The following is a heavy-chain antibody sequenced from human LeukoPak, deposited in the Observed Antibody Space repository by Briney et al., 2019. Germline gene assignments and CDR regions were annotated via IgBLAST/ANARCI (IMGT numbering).Heavy chain of an antibody. D-gene: IGHD2-15*01. CDR1: GYTFIGYY. V-gene: IGHV1-2*02. Sequence: ASVKVSCKASGYTFIGYYLHWARQAPGQGLEWMGWINPHNGDTNYAQKFQGRVTMTRDTSITTAYMELSRLKSDDTAVYYCATVRDIVVGGGPFYFDYWGQRTLVTVSS. J-gene: IGHJ4*02. CDR3: ATVRDIVVGGGPFYFDY. CDR2: INPHNGDT.